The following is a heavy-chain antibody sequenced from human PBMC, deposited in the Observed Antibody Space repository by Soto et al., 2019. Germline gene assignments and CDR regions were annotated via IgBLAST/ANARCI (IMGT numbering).Heavy chain of an antibody. D-gene: IGHD3-22*01. CDR1: GGSISSDGYY. CDR2: IYYTGST. V-gene: IGHV4-31*03. J-gene: IGHJ4*02. Sequence: QVQLQESGPGLVKPSLTLSLACSVSGGSISSDGYYRTWIRHHPGEGLEWIGNIYYTGSTYYSPSLKSRLTMSVDTSENQFSLKLSSVTAADTAVYYCARSYYFDKSGCDYWGQGALVTVSS. CDR3: ARSYYFDKSGCDY.